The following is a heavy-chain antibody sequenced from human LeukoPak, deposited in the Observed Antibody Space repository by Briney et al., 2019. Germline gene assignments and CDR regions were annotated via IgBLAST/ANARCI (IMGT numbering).Heavy chain of an antibody. CDR1: GFTFSSYA. CDR2: ISGSGGST. Sequence: GGSLRLSCAASGFTFSSYAMSWVRQAPGKGLERVSAISGSGGSTYYADSVKGQFTISRDNSKNTLYLQMNSLRAEDTAVYYCTYTPNVLLWFGFDYWGQGTLVTVSS. V-gene: IGHV3-23*01. CDR3: TYTPNVLLWFGFDY. J-gene: IGHJ4*02. D-gene: IGHD3-10*01.